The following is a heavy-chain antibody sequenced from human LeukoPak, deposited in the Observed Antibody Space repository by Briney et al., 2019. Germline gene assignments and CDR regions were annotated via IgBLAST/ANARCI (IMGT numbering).Heavy chain of an antibody. CDR3: ARDHYHKIHSVMVTAPDY. Sequence: GASVKVSCKASGYTFTSYYMHWVRQAPGEGLEWMGIINPTGGNTSYAQKFQGRVTMTRDTSTSTVYMELSSLRSEDTAVYYCARDHYHKIHSVMVTAPDYWGQGTLVTVSS. CDR2: INPTGGNT. D-gene: IGHD2-21*02. V-gene: IGHV1-46*01. CDR1: GYTFTSYY. J-gene: IGHJ4*02.